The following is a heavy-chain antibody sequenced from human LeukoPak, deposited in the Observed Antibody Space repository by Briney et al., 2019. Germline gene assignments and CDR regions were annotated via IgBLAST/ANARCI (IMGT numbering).Heavy chain of an antibody. J-gene: IGHJ3*02. CDR3: ATTSTVRGGVDI. V-gene: IGHV3-21*01. Sequence: GGSLRLSCAASGFTFSSYSMNWVRQAPGKGLEWVSSISSSSSYIYYADSVKGRFTISRDNAKNSLYLQMNSLRTEDTAVYYCATTSTVRGGVDIWGQGTMVTVSS. D-gene: IGHD3-10*01. CDR2: ISSSSSYI. CDR1: GFTFSSYS.